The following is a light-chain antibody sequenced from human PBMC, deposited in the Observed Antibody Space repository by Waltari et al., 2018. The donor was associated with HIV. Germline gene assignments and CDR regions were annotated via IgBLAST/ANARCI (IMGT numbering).Light chain of an antibody. V-gene: IGLV8-61*01. CDR3: VLYMGSAMV. CDR1: SGSVSSNYY. CDR2: STN. Sequence: QTVVTQEPSFSVSPGGTVTLTCGLSSGSVSSNYYPSWYQQTPGQAPRTLVYSTNSRSSGVPDLFSGSILGNKAALTITGAQADDESDYYCVLYMGSAMVFGGGTKLTVL. J-gene: IGLJ3*02.